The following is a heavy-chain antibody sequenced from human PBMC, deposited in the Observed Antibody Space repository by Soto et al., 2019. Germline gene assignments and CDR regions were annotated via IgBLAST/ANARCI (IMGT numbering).Heavy chain of an antibody. CDR1: GASISSRDYY. Sequence: PSETLSLTCSVSGASISSRDYYGGWIRQTPGRGLEWIGNLDYNGVTYYNPSLKSRVTGSKDTSKNQFSLTVASVTAADTAIYYCGRVMIGTSRHTDSEYWGQGALVTVSS. D-gene: IGHD2-2*01. CDR2: LDYNGVT. J-gene: IGHJ4*02. CDR3: GRVMIGTSRHTDSEY. V-gene: IGHV4-39*01.